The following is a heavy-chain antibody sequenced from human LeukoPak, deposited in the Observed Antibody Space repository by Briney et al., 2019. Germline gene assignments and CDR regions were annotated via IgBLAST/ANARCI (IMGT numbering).Heavy chain of an antibody. V-gene: IGHV4-30-2*01. CDR3: AREGGMATAFDI. Sequence: PSETLSLTCAVSGGSISSGGYSWSWIRQPPGKGLEWIGYIYHSGSTYYNPSLKSRVTISVDRSKNQFSLKLSSVTAADTAVYYCAREGGMATAFDIWGQGTMVTVSS. CDR2: IYHSGST. CDR1: GGSISSGGYS. J-gene: IGHJ3*02. D-gene: IGHD5-24*01.